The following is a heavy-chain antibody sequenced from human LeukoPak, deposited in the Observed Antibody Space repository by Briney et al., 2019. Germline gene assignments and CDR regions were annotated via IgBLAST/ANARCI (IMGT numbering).Heavy chain of an antibody. CDR1: GGSISSSSYY. J-gene: IGHJ4*02. CDR3: ASPSVVAGVLDY. Sequence: SETLSLTCTVSGGSISSSSYYWGWTRQPPGRGLEWIGSIYYSGSTYYNPSLKSRVTISVDTSKNQFSLKLSSVTAADTAVYYCASPSVVAGVLDYWGQGTLVTVSS. CDR2: IYYSGST. D-gene: IGHD6-19*01. V-gene: IGHV4-39*01.